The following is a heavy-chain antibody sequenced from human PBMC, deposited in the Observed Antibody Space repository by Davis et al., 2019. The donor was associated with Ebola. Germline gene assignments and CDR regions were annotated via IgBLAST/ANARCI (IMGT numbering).Heavy chain of an antibody. CDR1: GYTFTGYY. Sequence: AASVKVSCKASGYTFTGYYMHWVRQAPGQGLEWMGGIIPIFGTANYAQKFQGRVTITADESTSTAYMELSSLRSEDTAVYYCARDGWGRWSSSSLEQYFQHWGQGTLVTVSS. J-gene: IGHJ1*01. D-gene: IGHD6-6*01. CDR2: IIPIFGTA. V-gene: IGHV1-69*13. CDR3: ARDGWGRWSSSSLEQYFQH.